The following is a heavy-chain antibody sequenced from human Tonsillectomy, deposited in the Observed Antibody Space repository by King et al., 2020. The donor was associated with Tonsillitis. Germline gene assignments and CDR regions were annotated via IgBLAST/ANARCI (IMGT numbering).Heavy chain of an antibody. V-gene: IGHV4-59*01. CDR2: IYYSGST. J-gene: IGHJ4*02. D-gene: IGHD6-19*01. CDR3: ARNKHIAVAPFDY. CDR1: GGSISSYY. Sequence: VQLQESGPGLVKPSETLSLTCTVSGGSISSYYWSWIRQPPGKGLEWIGYIYYSGSTNYNPSLKSRVTISVDTSKNQLSLKLSSVTAADTAVYYCARNKHIAVAPFDYWGQGTLVTVSS.